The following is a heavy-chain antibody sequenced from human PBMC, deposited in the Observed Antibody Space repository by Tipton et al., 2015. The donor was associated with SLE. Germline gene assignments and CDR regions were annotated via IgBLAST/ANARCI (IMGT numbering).Heavy chain of an antibody. J-gene: IGHJ6*02. D-gene: IGHD5-12*01. V-gene: IGHV3-30*04. Sequence: SLRLSCAASGFTFSSFTVHWVRQAPGKGLDWVAVISYDGSNKYYADSVKGRFTISRDNSKNTLYLQVSSLRPEDTAVYYSARALRYSLDVWGQGTTVTVSS. CDR1: GFTFSSFT. CDR3: ARALRYSLDV. CDR2: ISYDGSNK.